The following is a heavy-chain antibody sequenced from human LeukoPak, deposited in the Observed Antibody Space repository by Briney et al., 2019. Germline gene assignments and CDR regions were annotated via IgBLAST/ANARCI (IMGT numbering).Heavy chain of an antibody. Sequence: SVKVSCKASGGTFSSYAISWVRQAPGQGLEWMGGIIPIFGTANYAQKFQGRVTITADESTSTAYMELSSLRSEDTAVYYCARGRWNNYYDSSGSDAFDIWGQGTMVTVSS. D-gene: IGHD3-22*01. CDR3: ARGRWNNYYDSSGSDAFDI. V-gene: IGHV1-69*13. J-gene: IGHJ3*02. CDR1: GGTFSSYA. CDR2: IIPIFGTA.